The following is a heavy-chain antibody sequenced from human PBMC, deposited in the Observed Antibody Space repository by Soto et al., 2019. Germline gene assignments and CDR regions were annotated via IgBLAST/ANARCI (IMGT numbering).Heavy chain of an antibody. Sequence: QITLNESGPTVVRPTETLTLTCRFSGFSLTTSGVGVGWIRQSPGKAPEWLALIYWDDDKRYSASLKSRLTNPKDTFKNQVVITVSDLDPTDTATYYCAHRVLRTVFGLVTTTAIYFDLWGQGTPVAVSS. CDR2: IYWDDDK. V-gene: IGHV2-5*02. D-gene: IGHD3-3*01. CDR1: GFSLTTSGVG. CDR3: AHRVLRTVFGLVTTTAIYFDL. J-gene: IGHJ4*02.